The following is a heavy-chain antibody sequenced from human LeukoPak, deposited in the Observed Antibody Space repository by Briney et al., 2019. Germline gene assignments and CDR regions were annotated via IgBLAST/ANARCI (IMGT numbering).Heavy chain of an antibody. CDR3: ATLTTVVTPLYFDY. J-gene: IGHJ4*02. CDR1: GGSISSYY. CDR2: IYYTGRT. Sequence: SETLSLTCTVSGGSISSYYWSWIRQPPGKGLEWIGYIYYTGRTNYNPSLKSRVTISVDTSKNQFSLKLSSVTAADTAVYYCATLTTVVTPLYFDYWGQGALVTVSS. D-gene: IGHD4-23*01. V-gene: IGHV4-59*08.